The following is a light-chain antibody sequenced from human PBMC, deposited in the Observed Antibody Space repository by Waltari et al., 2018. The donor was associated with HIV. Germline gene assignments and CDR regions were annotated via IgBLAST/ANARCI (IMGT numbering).Light chain of an antibody. V-gene: IGKV4-1*01. J-gene: IGKJ2*01. CDR2: WAS. CDR1: QSVLYSSKNKNY. Sequence: DIVMTQSPDSLAVSLGERATINCKSSQSVLYSSKNKNYLAWYQQKPGQPPKLLIYWASTRESGVPDRFSGSGSGTDFTLTISSLQAEDVAVYYCQQYYSTPNTFGQGTKLEIK. CDR3: QQYYSTPNT.